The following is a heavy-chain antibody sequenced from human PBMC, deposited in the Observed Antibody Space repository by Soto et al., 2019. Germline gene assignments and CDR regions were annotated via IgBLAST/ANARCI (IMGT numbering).Heavy chain of an antibody. CDR2: IVVGSGNT. J-gene: IGHJ4*02. Sequence: SVKVSCKASGFTFTSSAVQWVRQARGQRLEWIGWIVVGSGNTNYAQKFQERVTITRDMSTSTAYMELSSLRSEDTAVYYCAAALDTYYDFWSGSYDYWGQGTLVTVSS. CDR1: GFTFTSSA. D-gene: IGHD3-3*01. V-gene: IGHV1-58*01. CDR3: AAALDTYYDFWSGSYDY.